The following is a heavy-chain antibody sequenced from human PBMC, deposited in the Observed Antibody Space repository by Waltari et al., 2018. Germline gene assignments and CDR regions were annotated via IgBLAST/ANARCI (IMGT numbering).Heavy chain of an antibody. J-gene: IGHJ4*02. V-gene: IGHV4-39*07. D-gene: IGHD3-9*01. CDR2: IYYSGNT. Sequence: QLQESGPGLMQTSETLSLTCTVSGDSISSSHYYWGWLRQPPGKGLEWIGSIYYSGNTYYNPSLKSRATVAVDTSKNQFSLNLISVTAADTAVYFCARDFTVRYFDWLSQGDLYYFDNWGQGTLVTVSP. CDR3: ARDFTVRYFDWLSQGDLYYFDN. CDR1: GDSISSSHYY.